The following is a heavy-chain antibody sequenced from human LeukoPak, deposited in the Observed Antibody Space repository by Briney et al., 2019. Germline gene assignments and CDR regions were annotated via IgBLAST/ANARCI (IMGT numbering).Heavy chain of an antibody. D-gene: IGHD6-6*01. J-gene: IGHJ4*02. V-gene: IGHV4-39*01. CDR1: GGSIRNSSFY. Sequence: SETLSLTCAVSGGSIRNSSFYWGWIRQPPGKGLEWIGSIYYSGSTYYNPSLKSRVTISVDTSKNQFSLKLSSVTAADTAVYYCARRGIATRTSLFDYWGQGTLVTVSS. CDR3: ARRGIATRTSLFDY. CDR2: IYYSGST.